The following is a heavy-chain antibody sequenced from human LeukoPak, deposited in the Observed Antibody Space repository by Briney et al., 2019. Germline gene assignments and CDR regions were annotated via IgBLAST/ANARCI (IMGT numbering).Heavy chain of an antibody. CDR2: FYTSGST. CDR3: AREYIAAAANWFDP. V-gene: IGHV4-4*07. CDR1: GVSISSSY. D-gene: IGHD6-13*01. Sequence: SETLSLTCTVSGVSISSSYWSWIRQPAGKGLEWIGHFYTSGSTNYNPSLKSRVTISVDTSKNQFSLKLSSVTAADTAVYYCAREYIAAAANWFDPWGQGTLVTVSS. J-gene: IGHJ5*02.